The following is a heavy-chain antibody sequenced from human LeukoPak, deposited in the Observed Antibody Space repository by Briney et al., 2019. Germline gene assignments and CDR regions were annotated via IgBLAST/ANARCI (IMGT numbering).Heavy chain of an antibody. CDR2: IYYSGST. CDR1: GGSISSSSYY. V-gene: IGHV4-39*07. D-gene: IGHD3-16*02. CDR3: ARTRGSPYVWGSYRYTFYFDY. Sequence: SETLSLTCTVSGGSISSSSYYWGWIRQPPGKGLEWIGSIYYSGSTYYNPSLKSRVTISVDTSKNQFSLKLSSVTAADTAVYYCARTRGSPYVWGSYRYTFYFDYWGQGTLVTVSS. J-gene: IGHJ4*02.